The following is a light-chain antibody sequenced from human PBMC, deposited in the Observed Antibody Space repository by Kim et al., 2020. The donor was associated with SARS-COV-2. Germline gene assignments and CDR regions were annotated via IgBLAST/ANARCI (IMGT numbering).Light chain of an antibody. CDR2: DVS. V-gene: IGLV2-14*03. CDR3: SSYTSSSTLV. Sequence: GQSITISCTGTSSDVGGYNYVSWYQQHPGKAPKLMIYDVSNRPSGVSNRFSGSKSGDTASLTISGLQAEDEADYYCSSYTSSSTLVFGTGTKVTVL. J-gene: IGLJ1*01. CDR1: SSDVGGYNY.